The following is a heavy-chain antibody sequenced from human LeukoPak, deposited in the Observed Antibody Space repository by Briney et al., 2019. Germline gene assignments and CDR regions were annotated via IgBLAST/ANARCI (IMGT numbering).Heavy chain of an antibody. Sequence: PGGSLRLSCAASGFTFSSYGMHWVRQAPGKGLEWVAVISYDGSNKYYADSVKGRFTISRDNSKNTLYLQMNSLRAEDTAVYYCAKGRRWELLSCYWGQGTLVTVSS. CDR2: ISYDGSNK. D-gene: IGHD1-26*01. V-gene: IGHV3-30*18. CDR1: GFTFSSYG. J-gene: IGHJ4*02. CDR3: AKGRRWELLSCY.